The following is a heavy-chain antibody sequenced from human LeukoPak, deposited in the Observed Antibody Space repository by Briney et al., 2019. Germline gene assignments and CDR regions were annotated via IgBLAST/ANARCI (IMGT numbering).Heavy chain of an antibody. D-gene: IGHD5-18*01. CDR2: ISAYNGNT. CDR1: GGTFSSYA. Sequence: ASVKVSCKASGGTFSSYAISWVRQAPGQGLEWMGWISAYNGNTNYAQKLQGRVTMTTDTSTSTAYMELRSLRSDDTAVYYCARAWVQLWSGNYFDYWGQGTLVTVSS. V-gene: IGHV1-18*01. J-gene: IGHJ4*02. CDR3: ARAWVQLWSGNYFDY.